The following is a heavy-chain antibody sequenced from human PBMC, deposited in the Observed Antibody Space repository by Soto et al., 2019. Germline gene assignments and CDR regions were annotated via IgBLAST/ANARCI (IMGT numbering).Heavy chain of an antibody. CDR2: INHSGST. J-gene: IGHJ3*02. CDR3: ARGWLRSRGLAFDI. Sequence: SETLSLTCAVYGGSFSGYYWSWIRQPPGKGLEWIGEINHSGSTNYNPSLKSRVTISVDTSKNQFSLKLSSVTAADTAVYYCARGWLRSRGLAFDIWGQGTMVTVSS. CDR1: GGSFSGYY. V-gene: IGHV4-34*01. D-gene: IGHD5-12*01.